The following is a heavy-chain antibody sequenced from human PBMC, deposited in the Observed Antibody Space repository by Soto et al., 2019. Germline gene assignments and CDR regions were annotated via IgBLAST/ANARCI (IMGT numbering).Heavy chain of an antibody. D-gene: IGHD3-16*01. V-gene: IGHV3-30*18. CDR2: ISYDGINK. CDR1: GFIFSRCG. J-gene: IGHJ4*02. CDR3: VQDRGPVGDGRERGDY. Sequence: QVQLVESGGGVVQPGRSLRLSCAASGFIFSRCGMHWVRQAPGKGLEWVAVISYDGINKYYEDSVKGRFAISRDNSKNTLYLQMNSLSADDTAVYYCVQDRGPVGDGRERGDYWGQGTLVAVSS.